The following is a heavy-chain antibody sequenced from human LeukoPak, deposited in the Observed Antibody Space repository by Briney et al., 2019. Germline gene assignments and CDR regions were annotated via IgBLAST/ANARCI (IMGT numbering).Heavy chain of an antibody. CDR2: MNPNSGNT. J-gene: IGHJ3*02. Sequence: ASVKVSCKASGYTFTSYDINWVRQATGQGLEWMGWMNPNSGNTGYAQEFQGRVTMTRNTSISTAYMELSSLRSEDTAVYYCARVWLDAFDIWGQGTMVTVSS. D-gene: IGHD2-21*01. V-gene: IGHV1-8*01. CDR1: GYTFTSYD. CDR3: ARVWLDAFDI.